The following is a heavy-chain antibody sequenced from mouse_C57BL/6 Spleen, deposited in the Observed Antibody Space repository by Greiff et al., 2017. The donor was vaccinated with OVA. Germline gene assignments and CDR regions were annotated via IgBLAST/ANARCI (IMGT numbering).Heavy chain of an antibody. Sequence: EVQRVESGGDLVKPGGSLKLSCAASGFTFSSYGMSWVRQTPDKRLEWVATISSGGSYTYYPDSVKGRFTISRDNAKNTLSLQMSSLKSEDTAMYYCARRGLTTVVATSPFYAMDYWGQGTSVTVSS. CDR1: GFTFSSYG. CDR3: ARRGLTTVVATSPFYAMDY. CDR2: ISSGGSYT. D-gene: IGHD1-1*01. V-gene: IGHV5-6*01. J-gene: IGHJ4*01.